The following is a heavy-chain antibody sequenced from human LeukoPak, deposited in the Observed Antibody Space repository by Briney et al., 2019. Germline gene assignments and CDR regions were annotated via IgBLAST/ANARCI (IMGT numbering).Heavy chain of an antibody. CDR2: INHSGST. CDR3: ARGYYGSGSHCCHMDV. Sequence: SETLSLTCAVYVGSFSGYYWSWIRQPSGKGLEWIGEINHSGSTNYNSSLKSRVTISVDTSKNQFSLKLSSVTAADTAVYYCARGYYGSGSHCCHMDVWGKGTTITVSS. V-gene: IGHV4-34*01. J-gene: IGHJ6*03. CDR1: VGSFSGYY. D-gene: IGHD3-10*01.